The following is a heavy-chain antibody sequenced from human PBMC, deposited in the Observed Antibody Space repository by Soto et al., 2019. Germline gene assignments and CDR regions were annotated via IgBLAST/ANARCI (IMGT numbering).Heavy chain of an antibody. D-gene: IGHD6-19*01. J-gene: IGHJ4*02. CDR3: ARDPAPIGWYDY. V-gene: IGHV3-74*03. Sequence: RRSLRLSCSASVFTFSNYWMHWFRQVSGKGLVWVSRINSDGRSTTYADSVKGRFTISRDNAKNTLYLQMNSLRAEDTVVYYCARDPAPIGWYDYWGQGTLVTVSS. CDR1: VFTFSNYW. CDR2: INSDGRST.